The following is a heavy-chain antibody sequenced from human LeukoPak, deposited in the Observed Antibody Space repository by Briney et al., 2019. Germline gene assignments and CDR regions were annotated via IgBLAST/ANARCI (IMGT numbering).Heavy chain of an antibody. CDR1: GGSFSGYY. CDR2: INHSGST. J-gene: IGHJ4*02. D-gene: IGHD1-26*01. CDR3: ASSIVGAPLYYFDY. Sequence: SETLSLTCAVYGGSFSGYYWSWIRQPPGKGLEWIWEINHSGSTNYNPSLKSRVTISVDTSKNQFSLKLSSVTAADTAVYYCASSIVGAPLYYFDYWGQGTLVTVSS. V-gene: IGHV4-34*01.